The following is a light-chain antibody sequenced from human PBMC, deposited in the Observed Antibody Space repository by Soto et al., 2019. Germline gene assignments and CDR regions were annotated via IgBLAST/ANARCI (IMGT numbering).Light chain of an antibody. J-gene: IGKJ4*01. CDR3: QQSFSFPAT. Sequence: DIQMTQSPSSLSASVEDRVIITCRASQSISNHLNWYQQKPGKAPKLLIYAASSLQSGVPSRFSGGGSGTDFTLTISSLQPEDFVTYFCQQSFSFPATFGGGTKV. CDR2: AAS. CDR1: QSISNH. V-gene: IGKV1-39*01.